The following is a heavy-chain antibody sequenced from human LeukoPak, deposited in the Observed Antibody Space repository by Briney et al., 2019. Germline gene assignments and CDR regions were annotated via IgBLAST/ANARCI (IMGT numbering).Heavy chain of an antibody. V-gene: IGHV4-39*01. CDR1: GVSISSSNNF. Sequence: SETLSLTCTVSGVSISSSNNFWGWIRQPPGKGLEWIGSVHYSGTTYYIPSLKSRVTISVDTSKNQFSLKLSSVTAADTAVYYCARHEEEDGYNAKPSGYWGQGTLGTVSS. J-gene: IGHJ4*02. D-gene: IGHD5-24*01. CDR3: ARHEEEDGYNAKPSGY. CDR2: VHYSGTT.